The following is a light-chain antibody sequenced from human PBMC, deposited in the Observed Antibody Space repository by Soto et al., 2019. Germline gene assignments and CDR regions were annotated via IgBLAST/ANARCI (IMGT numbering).Light chain of an antibody. J-gene: IGKJ3*01. CDR2: AAS. CDR3: QKYVTAPFP. V-gene: IGKV1-27*01. CDR1: QGIRNY. Sequence: DIQMTQSPSSLSASVGDRVTIACRATQGIRNYLAWYPQKPVRVPRLLIYAASTLRSGVPSRFSGSGSGTEFTLTISSLQPEDFATYYCQKYVTAPFPFGPGTSVDIK.